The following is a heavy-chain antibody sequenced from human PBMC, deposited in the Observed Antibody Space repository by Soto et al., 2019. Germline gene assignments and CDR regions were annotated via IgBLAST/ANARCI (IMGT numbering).Heavy chain of an antibody. CDR3: AGMGDYGDYGSPYYYYMDV. CDR2: IYYSGST. D-gene: IGHD4-17*01. Sequence: PSETLSLTCTVSGGSISSSSYYWGWIRQPPGKGLEWIGSIYYSGSTYYNPSLKSRVTISVDTSKNQFSLKLSSVTAADTAVYYCAGMGDYGDYGSPYYYYMDVWGKGTTVTVSS. V-gene: IGHV4-39*01. J-gene: IGHJ6*03. CDR1: GGSISSSSYY.